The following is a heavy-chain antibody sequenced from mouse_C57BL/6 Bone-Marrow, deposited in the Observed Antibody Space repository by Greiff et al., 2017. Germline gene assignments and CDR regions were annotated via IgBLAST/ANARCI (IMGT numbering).Heavy chain of an antibody. D-gene: IGHD1-1*01. V-gene: IGHV1-53*01. CDR1: GYTFTSYW. Sequence: VQLKQPGTELVKPGASVKLSCKASGYTFTSYWMHWVKQRPGQGLEWIGNINPSNGGTNYNEKFKSKATLTVDKSSSTAFMQLSSLTSEDSAVYYCARGDYGSSPSFDVWGTGTTVTVSS. J-gene: IGHJ1*03. CDR3: ARGDYGSSPSFDV. CDR2: INPSNGGT.